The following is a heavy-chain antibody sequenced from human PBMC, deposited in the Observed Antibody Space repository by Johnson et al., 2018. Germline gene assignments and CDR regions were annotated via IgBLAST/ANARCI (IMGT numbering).Heavy chain of an antibody. CDR3: ARRARDGYLNAFDI. J-gene: IGHJ3*02. V-gene: IGHV3-74*02. D-gene: IGHD5-24*01. CDR1: GFTFSSYW. Sequence: VQLVQSGGGVVQPGRSLRLSCAASGFTFSSYWMHWVRQAPGQGLVWVSRINSDGSSTSYADSVKGRFTISRDNAKNTPYLQMNSLSAEDTAVYYCARRARDGYLNAFDIWGQGTMVTVSS. CDR2: INSDGSST.